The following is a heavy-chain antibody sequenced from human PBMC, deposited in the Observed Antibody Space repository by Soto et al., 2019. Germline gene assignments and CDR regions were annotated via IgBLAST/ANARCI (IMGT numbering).Heavy chain of an antibody. CDR3: ARGLTVVVVPAARWFDP. J-gene: IGHJ5*02. Sequence: SETLSLTCAVYGGSFSGYYWSWIRQPPGKGLEWIGEINHSGSTNYNPSLKSRVTISVDTSKNQFSLKLSSVTAAGTAVYYCARGLTVVVVPAARWFDPWGQGTLVTVSS. CDR1: GGSFSGYY. CDR2: INHSGST. V-gene: IGHV4-34*01. D-gene: IGHD2-2*01.